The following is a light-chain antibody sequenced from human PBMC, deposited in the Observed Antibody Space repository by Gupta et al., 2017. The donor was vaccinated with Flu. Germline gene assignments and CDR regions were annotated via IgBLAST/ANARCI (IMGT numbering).Light chain of an antibody. J-gene: IGKJ2*02. CDR2: DAS. CDR3: QQDNIWPRN. V-gene: IGKV3-15*01. CDR1: QSVGTH. Sequence: EMVMTQSPATLSVSPGQRATLSCRASQSVGTHLAWYQVQPGQAPRLLIFDASTRATGIPARFSGSGSGTEFTLTISSLQSEDFAIYYCQQDNIWPRNFGQGTKLEIK.